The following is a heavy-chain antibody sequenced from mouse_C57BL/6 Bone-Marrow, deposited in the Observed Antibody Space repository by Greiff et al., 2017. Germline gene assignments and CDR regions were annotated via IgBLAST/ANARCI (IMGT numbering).Heavy chain of an antibody. CDR1: GYSITSGYD. CDR2: ISYSGST. Sequence: EVKLVESGPGMVKPSQSLSLTCTVTGYSITSGYDWHWIRHFPGNKLEWMGYISYSGSTNYNPSLKSRISITHDTSKNHFFLKLNSVTTEDTATYDCARAPYGWGFAYWGQGTLVTVSA. D-gene: IGHD1-2*01. J-gene: IGHJ3*01. CDR3: ARAPYGWGFAY. V-gene: IGHV3-1*01.